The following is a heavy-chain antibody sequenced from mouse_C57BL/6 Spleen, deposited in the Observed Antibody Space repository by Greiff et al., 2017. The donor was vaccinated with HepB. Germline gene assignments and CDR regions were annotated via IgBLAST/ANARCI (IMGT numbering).Heavy chain of an antibody. CDR1: GYTFTDYY. D-gene: IGHD1-1*01. Sequence: EVQLQQSGPELVKPGASVKISCKASGYTFTDYYMNWVKQSHGKSLEWIGDINPNNGGTSYNQKFKGKATLTVDKSSSTAYMELRSLTSEDSAVYYCARGPVEAHFDYWGQGTTLTVSS. V-gene: IGHV1-26*01. CDR2: INPNNGGT. CDR3: ARGPVEAHFDY. J-gene: IGHJ2*01.